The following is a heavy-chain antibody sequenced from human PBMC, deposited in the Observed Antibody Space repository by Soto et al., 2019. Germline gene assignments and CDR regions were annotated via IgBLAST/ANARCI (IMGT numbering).Heavy chain of an antibody. D-gene: IGHD6-13*01. CDR1: GFAFDDYA. CDR3: AKDAKGASAPYFFDC. V-gene: IGHV3-23*01. CDR2: LSGSGATT. Sequence: EMQLLESGGGLVQPGGSLRLSCAASGFAFDDYAMSWVRQAPGKGLEWVSALSGSGATTYYTDSVKGRFTISRDNSKNTMFLQMDNLRAEDTAGYYCAKDAKGASAPYFFDCWGQGTLITVSS. J-gene: IGHJ4*02.